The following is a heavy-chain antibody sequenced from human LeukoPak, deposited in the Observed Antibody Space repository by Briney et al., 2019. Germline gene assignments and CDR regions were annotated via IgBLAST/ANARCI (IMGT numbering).Heavy chain of an antibody. Sequence: ASVKVSCKASGGTFSSYAISWVRQAPGQGLEWMGGIIPIFGTANYAQKFQGRVTITADESTSTAYKEPSSLRSEDTAVYYCARALIYWGTYYYGMDVWGQGTTVTVS. CDR2: IIPIFGTA. CDR1: GGTFSSYA. V-gene: IGHV1-69*13. CDR3: ARALIYWGTYYYGMDV. D-gene: IGHD3-16*01. J-gene: IGHJ6*02.